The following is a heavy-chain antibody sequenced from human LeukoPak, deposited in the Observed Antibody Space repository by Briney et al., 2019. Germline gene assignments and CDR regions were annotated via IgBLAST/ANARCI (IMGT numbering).Heavy chain of an antibody. V-gene: IGHV3-30-3*01. D-gene: IGHD3-10*01. Sequence: GGSLRLSCAASGFTFSSYAMHWVRQAPGKGLEWVAVISYDGSNKFYADSVKGRFTLSRDNSKNTLYLQMNSLRIEDTAVYYCGRGSVGFGELHYWGQGTLVTVSS. CDR1: GFTFSSYA. CDR3: GRGSVGFGELHY. CDR2: ISYDGSNK. J-gene: IGHJ4*02.